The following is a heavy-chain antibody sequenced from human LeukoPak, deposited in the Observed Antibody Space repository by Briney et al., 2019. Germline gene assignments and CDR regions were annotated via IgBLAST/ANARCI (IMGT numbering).Heavy chain of an antibody. V-gene: IGHV4-30-2*03. CDR1: GGSISSGGYS. CDR2: IYHSGST. Sequence: PSETLSLTCAVSGGSISSGGYSWSWIRQPPGKGLEWIGYIYHSGSTYYNPSLKSRVTISVDTSENQFSLKLSSVTAADTAVYYCARLIIAARPYLDYWGQGTLVTVSS. J-gene: IGHJ4*02. CDR3: ARLIIAARPYLDY. D-gene: IGHD6-6*01.